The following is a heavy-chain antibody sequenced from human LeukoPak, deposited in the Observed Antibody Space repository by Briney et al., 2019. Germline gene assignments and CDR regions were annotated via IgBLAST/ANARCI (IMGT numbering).Heavy chain of an antibody. CDR1: GFTFSSYA. D-gene: IGHD1-20*01. J-gene: IGHJ4*02. CDR2: ISGSGGST. V-gene: IGHV3-23*01. CDR3: AKTIGITGTTIGY. Sequence: PGGSLRLSCAASGFTFSSYAMSSVRQAPGKGLEWVSAISGSGGSTYYADSVKGRFTISRDNSKNALYLQMNSLRAEDTAVYYCAKTIGITGTTIGYWGQGTLVTVSS.